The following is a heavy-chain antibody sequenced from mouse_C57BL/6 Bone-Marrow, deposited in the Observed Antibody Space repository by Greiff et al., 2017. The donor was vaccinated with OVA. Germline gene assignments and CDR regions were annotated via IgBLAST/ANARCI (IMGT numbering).Heavy chain of an antibody. CDR1: GYAFTNYL. CDR3: ARYYGSKGNYYFDY. V-gene: IGHV1-54*01. Sequence: VQLQQSGAELVRPGTSVKVSCKASGYAFTNYLIEWVKQRPGQGLEWIGVINPGSGGTNYNEKFKGKATLTADKSSSTAYMQLSSLTSEDSAVYFCARYYGSKGNYYFDYWGQGTTLTVSS. D-gene: IGHD1-1*01. J-gene: IGHJ2*01. CDR2: INPGSGGT.